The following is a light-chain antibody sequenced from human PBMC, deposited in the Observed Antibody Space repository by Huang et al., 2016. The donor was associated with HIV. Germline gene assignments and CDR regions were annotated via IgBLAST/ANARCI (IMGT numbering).Light chain of an antibody. Sequence: DIQMTQSPSSLSASIGSRVTITCRASQGIRNLLAWIQQKPGKAPRSLIYAATSLRSGVPSNFSGSGSGTEFTLTINSLQPEDFATYYCQQYKSYPFTFGLGTRLEIK. CDR3: QQYKSYPFT. CDR2: AAT. J-gene: IGKJ5*01. CDR1: QGIRNL. V-gene: IGKV1-16*02.